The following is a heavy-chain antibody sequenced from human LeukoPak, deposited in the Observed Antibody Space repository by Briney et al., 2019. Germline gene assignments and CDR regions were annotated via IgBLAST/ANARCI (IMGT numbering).Heavy chain of an antibody. D-gene: IGHD3-9*01. CDR3: ATTNGPRYFDWLGGWFDP. CDR2: IIPILGIA. J-gene: IGHJ5*02. V-gene: IGHV1-69*04. Sequence: GSSVKVSCKASGGTFSSYAISWVRQAPGQGLEWMGRIIPILGIANYAQKLQGRVTMTTDTSTSTAYMELRSPRSDDTAVYYCATTNGPRYFDWLGGWFDPWGQGTLVTVSS. CDR1: GGTFSSYA.